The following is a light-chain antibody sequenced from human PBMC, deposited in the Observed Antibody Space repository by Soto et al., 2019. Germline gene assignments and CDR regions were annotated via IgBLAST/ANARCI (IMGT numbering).Light chain of an antibody. Sequence: EIVLTQPPATLSLSPGEKATLSCRASQGVSNYLAWYQQKPGQAPRLLIYDASNRASGIPARFSGSGSGTDFTLTISSLDPEDFAVYYCQQRSNWPPVTFGGGTKVEIK. CDR3: QQRSNWPPVT. J-gene: IGKJ4*01. CDR2: DAS. V-gene: IGKV3-11*01. CDR1: QGVSNY.